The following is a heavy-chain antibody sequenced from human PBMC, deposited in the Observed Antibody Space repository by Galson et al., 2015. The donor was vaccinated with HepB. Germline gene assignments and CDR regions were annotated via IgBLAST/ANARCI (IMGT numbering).Heavy chain of an antibody. CDR2: IRSKGYGGTA. D-gene: IGHD3-10*01. V-gene: IGHV3-49*03. CDR1: GFTFRDHA. CDR3: SREDNGSGTVGLSY. Sequence: SLRLSCAGSGFTFRDHAMSWFRQAPGKGPEWVGHIRSKGYGGTAEYAASVKGRFTISRDDSKSIAYLQMNSLKTEDTAVYYCSREDNGSGTVGLSYWGQGTLVTVSS. J-gene: IGHJ4*02.